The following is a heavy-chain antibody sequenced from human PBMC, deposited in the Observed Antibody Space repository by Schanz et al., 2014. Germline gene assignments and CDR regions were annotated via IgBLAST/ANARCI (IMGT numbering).Heavy chain of an antibody. D-gene: IGHD5-12*01. J-gene: IGHJ4*02. CDR2: ITYNGGTI. CDR1: GITFSSHS. V-gene: IGHV3-48*01. Sequence: EVQLVESGGGLIQPGGSLRLSCAASGITFSSHSFNWVRQAPGKGLEWISYITYNGGTIYYADSLKGRLTISRDNSKNTLYLQLNSLRAEDTAVYYCARDFHGYGPHLDYWGQGSLVTVSS. CDR3: ARDFHGYGPHLDY.